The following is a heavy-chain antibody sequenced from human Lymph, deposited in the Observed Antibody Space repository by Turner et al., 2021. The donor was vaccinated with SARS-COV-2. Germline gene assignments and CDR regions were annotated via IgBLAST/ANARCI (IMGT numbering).Heavy chain of an antibody. CDR3: ARDLMEVGGMDV. Sequence: EVQLVESGGGLIQPGGSLRVSCAAYGFTVSSNYMTWVRQAPGKGLEWVSVIYCGGSTYYADSVKGRFTISRDSSKNTLYLQMNSLRAEDTAVYYCARDLMEVGGMDVWGQGTTVTVSS. CDR2: IYCGGST. V-gene: IGHV3-53*01. J-gene: IGHJ6*02. CDR1: GFTVSSNY. D-gene: IGHD3-3*01.